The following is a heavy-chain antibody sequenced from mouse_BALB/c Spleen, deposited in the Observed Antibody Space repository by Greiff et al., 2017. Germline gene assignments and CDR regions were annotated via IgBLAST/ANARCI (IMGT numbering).Heavy chain of an antibody. V-gene: IGHV1-87*01. D-gene: IGHD3-1*01. Sequence: QVQLKESGAELARPGASVKLSCKASGYTFTSYWMQWVKQRPGQGLEWIGAIYPGDGDTRYTQKFKGKATLTADKSSSTAYMQLSSLASEDSAVYYCARRGARATWGFAYWGQGTLVTVSA. CDR1: GYTFTSYW. J-gene: IGHJ3*01. CDR2: IYPGDGDT. CDR3: ARRGARATWGFAY.